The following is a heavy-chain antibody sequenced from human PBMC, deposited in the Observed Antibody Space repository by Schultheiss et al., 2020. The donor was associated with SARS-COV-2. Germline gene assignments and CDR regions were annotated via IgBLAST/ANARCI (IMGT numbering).Heavy chain of an antibody. J-gene: IGHJ5*02. Sequence: SQTLSLTCTVSGGSISSGSYYWTWIRQPAGKGLEWIGRIYTSGSTDYNPSLKSRVTMSVDTSKNRFSLKLSSVTAADTAVYYCARTTVTLSWFDPWGQGTLVTVSS. CDR2: IYTSGST. CDR3: ARTTVTLSWFDP. CDR1: GGSISSGSYY. D-gene: IGHD4-17*01. V-gene: IGHV4-61*02.